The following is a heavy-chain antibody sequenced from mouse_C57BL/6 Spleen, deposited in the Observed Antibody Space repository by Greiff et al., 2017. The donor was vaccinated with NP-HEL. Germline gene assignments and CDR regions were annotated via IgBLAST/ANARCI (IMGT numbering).Heavy chain of an antibody. CDR3: ARGSVHDYDGAWYAY. CDR2: IDPNSGGT. J-gene: IGHJ3*01. V-gene: IGHV1-72*01. Sequence: VQLQQPGAELVKPGASVKLSCKASGYTFTSYWIHWVKQRPGRGLEWIGRIDPNSGGTKYNEKFKSKATLTVDKPSSTAYMQLSSLTSEDSAVYNCARGSVHDYDGAWYAYWGQGTLVTVSA. CDR1: GYTFTSYW. D-gene: IGHD2-4*01.